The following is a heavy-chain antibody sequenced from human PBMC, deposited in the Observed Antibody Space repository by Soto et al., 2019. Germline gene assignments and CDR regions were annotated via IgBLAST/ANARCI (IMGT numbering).Heavy chain of an antibody. V-gene: IGHV1-69*01. CDR1: GGTFSSYA. Sequence: QVQLVQSGAEVKKPGSSVKVSCKASGGTFSSYAISWVRQAPGQGLEWMGGIIPIFGTANYAQKFQGRVTITADDSTSTACMELSSLRSEDTAVNYWARVADRGKSDTGQQLVDFDYWGQGTLVTVSS. D-gene: IGHD6-13*01. CDR3: ARVADRGKSDTGQQLVDFDY. CDR2: IIPIFGTA. J-gene: IGHJ4*02.